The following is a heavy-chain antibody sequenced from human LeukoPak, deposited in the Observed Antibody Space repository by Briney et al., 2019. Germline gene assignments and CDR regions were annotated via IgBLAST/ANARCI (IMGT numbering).Heavy chain of an antibody. CDR1: GYTLTELS. CDR3: ATDPRGWLVRGALYY. Sequence: ASVKVSCKVSGYTLTELSMHWVRQAPGKGLEWMGGFGPEDGETIYAQKFQGRVTMTEDTSTDTAYMELSSLRSEDTAVYYCATDPRGWLVRGALYYWGQGTLVTVSS. J-gene: IGHJ4*02. CDR2: FGPEDGET. V-gene: IGHV1-24*01. D-gene: IGHD6-19*01.